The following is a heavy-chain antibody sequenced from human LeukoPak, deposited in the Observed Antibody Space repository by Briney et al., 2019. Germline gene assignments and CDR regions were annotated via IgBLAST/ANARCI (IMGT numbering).Heavy chain of an antibody. CDR3: ARDQTPFV. CDR1: GFTHSNYW. V-gene: IGHV3-7*01. Sequence: PGGSLRLSCAASGFTHSNYWMTWVRQAPGKGLEWVASIKPDGSEKYYVDSVKGRFTISRDNAKNSLYLQMNSLRVEDTAVYYCARDQTPFVWGQGTLVTVSS. CDR2: IKPDGSEK. J-gene: IGHJ4*02.